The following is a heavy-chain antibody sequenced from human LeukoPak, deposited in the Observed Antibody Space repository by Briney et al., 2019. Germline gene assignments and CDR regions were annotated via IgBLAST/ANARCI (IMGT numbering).Heavy chain of an antibody. CDR3: AKVGAVRGVITPYYYYGMDV. D-gene: IGHD3-10*01. CDR2: IWFDGSNK. V-gene: IGHV3-33*06. Sequence: GGSLRLSCEASGFIFSTYGMHWVRQAPGKGLEWVAVIWFDGSNKYYADSVRGRFSISRDNSKNTLYLQMNSLRAEDTAVYYCAKVGAVRGVITPYYYYGMDVWGQGTTVTVSS. CDR1: GFIFSTYG. J-gene: IGHJ6*02.